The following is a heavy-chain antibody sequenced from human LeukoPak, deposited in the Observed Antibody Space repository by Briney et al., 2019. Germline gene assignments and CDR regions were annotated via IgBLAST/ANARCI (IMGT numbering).Heavy chain of an antibody. V-gene: IGHV4-59*01. J-gene: IGHJ2*01. CDR3: ARVSYYDSSDYYYAGYWYFDL. CDR1: GGSISSYY. Sequence: SETLSLTCTVSGGSISSYYWSWIRQPPGKGLEWIGYIYYSGSTNYNPSLKSRVTISVDTSKNQFSLRLSSVTAADTAVYYCARVSYYDSSDYYYAGYWYFDLWGRGTLVTVSS. D-gene: IGHD3-22*01. CDR2: IYYSGST.